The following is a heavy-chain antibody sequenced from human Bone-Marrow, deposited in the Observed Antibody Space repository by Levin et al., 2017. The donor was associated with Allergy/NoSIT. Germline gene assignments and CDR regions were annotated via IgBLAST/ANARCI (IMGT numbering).Heavy chain of an antibody. CDR2: VKFDGTEE. CDR1: GFTFTNYW. D-gene: IGHD4-23*01. CDR3: ARETGAWNTVVTPIAS. V-gene: IGHV3-7*01. Sequence: LSLTCAASGFTFTNYWMTWVRQAPGKGLEWVANVKFDGTEEYYVDSVKGRFSISRDNARTSVYLHMNSRRVEDTAVYFCARETGAWNTVVTPIASWGRGTLITVSS. J-gene: IGHJ4*02.